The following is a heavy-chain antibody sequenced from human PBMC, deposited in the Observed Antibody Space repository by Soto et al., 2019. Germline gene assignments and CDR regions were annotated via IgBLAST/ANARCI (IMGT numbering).Heavy chain of an antibody. Sequence: ASVKVSCKASGYTFTGYYMHWVRQAPGQGLEWMGWINPNSGGTNYAQKFQGRVTMTRDTSISTAYMELSRLRSDDTAVYYCARERVVGATKEYYGMDVWGQGSTVTVSS. D-gene: IGHD1-26*01. J-gene: IGHJ6*02. CDR3: ARERVVGATKEYYGMDV. CDR1: GYTFTGYY. CDR2: INPNSGGT. V-gene: IGHV1-2*02.